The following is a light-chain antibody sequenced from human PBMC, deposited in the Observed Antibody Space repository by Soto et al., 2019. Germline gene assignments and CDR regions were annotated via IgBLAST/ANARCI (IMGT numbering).Light chain of an antibody. V-gene: IGKV1-12*01. CDR2: AAS. CDR3: QQANSFPPT. Sequence: DIQMTQSPSTLSASVGDRVTITCRASQSISSWVAWYQQKPGKAPKLLIYAASSLQGGVPSRFSGSGSGTDFTLTISSLQPEDFATYYCQQANSFPPTFGPGTKVDIK. CDR1: QSISSW. J-gene: IGKJ3*01.